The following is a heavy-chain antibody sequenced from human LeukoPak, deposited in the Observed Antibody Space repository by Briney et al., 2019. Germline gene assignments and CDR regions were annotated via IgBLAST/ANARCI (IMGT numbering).Heavy chain of an antibody. CDR1: GGSFSGYY. V-gene: IGHV4-34*01. CDR3: ARAKRWLQFPIDY. D-gene: IGHD5-24*01. CDR2: INHSGST. Sequence: SETLSLTCAVYGGSFSGYYWSWIRQPPGKGLEWIGEINHSGSTNYNPSLKSRVTISVDTSKNQFSLKLSSVTAADTAVYYCARAKRWLQFPIDYWGQGTLVTVSS. J-gene: IGHJ4*02.